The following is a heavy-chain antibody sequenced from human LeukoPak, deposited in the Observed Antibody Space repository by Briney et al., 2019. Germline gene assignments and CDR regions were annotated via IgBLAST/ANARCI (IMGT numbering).Heavy chain of an antibody. CDR3: ARRPPMYSSGWYGGLNYFDY. CDR1: GGSISSSSYY. V-gene: IGHV4-39*01. CDR2: IYYSGST. J-gene: IGHJ4*02. Sequence: SETLSLTCTVSGGSISSSSYYWGWIRQPPGKGLERIGSIYYSGSTYYNPSLKSRVTISVDTSKNQFSLKLSSVTAADTAVYYCARRPPMYSSGWYGGLNYFDYWGQGTLVTVSS. D-gene: IGHD6-19*01.